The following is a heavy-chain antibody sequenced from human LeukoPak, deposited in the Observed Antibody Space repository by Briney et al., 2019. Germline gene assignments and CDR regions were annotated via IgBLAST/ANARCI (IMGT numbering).Heavy chain of an antibody. CDR2: IIPIFGTA. D-gene: IGHD5-12*01. V-gene: IGHV1-69*05. CDR1: GGTFSSYA. J-gene: IGHJ4*02. Sequence: GASVKVSCKASGGTFSSYAISWVRQAPGQRLEWMGRIIPIFGTANYAQKFQGRVTITTDESTSTAYMELSSLRSEDTAVYYCARDHGYGGYAEITYYFDYWGQGTLVTVSS. CDR3: ARDHGYGGYAEITYYFDY.